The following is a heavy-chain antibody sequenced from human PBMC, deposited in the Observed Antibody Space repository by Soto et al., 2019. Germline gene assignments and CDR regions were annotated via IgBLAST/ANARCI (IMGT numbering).Heavy chain of an antibody. CDR3: ARSLGSSGWYVGYFDY. CDR2: IKQDGSEK. V-gene: IGHV3-7*01. CDR1: GFTFSSYW. D-gene: IGHD6-19*01. Sequence: GGSLRLSCAASGFTFSSYWMSWVRQAPGKGLEWVANIKQDGSEKYYVDSVKGRFTISRDNAKNSLYLQMNSLRAEDTAVYYCARSLGSSGWYVGYFDYWGQGTLVTVSS. J-gene: IGHJ4*02.